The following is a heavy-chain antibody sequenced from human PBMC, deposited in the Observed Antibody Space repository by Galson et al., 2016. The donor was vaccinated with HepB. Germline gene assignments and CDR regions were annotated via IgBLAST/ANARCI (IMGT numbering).Heavy chain of an antibody. J-gene: IGHJ6*02. D-gene: IGHD3-16*01. V-gene: IGHV3-33*07. CDR3: ARGVSMDV. Sequence: SLRLSCAASGFTFSNSGMYWVRQAPGKGLEWVAVIWYDGSKKFYADSVKGRFTISRDNSNNMQFLEMNRLRAEDTAVYYCARGVSMDVWGQGTSVTVSS. CDR1: GFTFSNSG. CDR2: IWYDGSKK.